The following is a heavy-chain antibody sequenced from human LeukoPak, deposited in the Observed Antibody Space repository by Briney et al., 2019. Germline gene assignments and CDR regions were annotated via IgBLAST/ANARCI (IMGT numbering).Heavy chain of an antibody. J-gene: IGHJ5*01. Sequence: ASVKVSCKASGYTFTDYYMHWVRQAPGQGLEWMGWINPHSGGTDHAQKFQGRVTMTRDTSISTAYMELSRLRSDDTAVYYCARGRGRVVLITTSRRSFWFDSWGQGTLVSVSS. CDR1: GYTFTDYY. D-gene: IGHD3-22*01. CDR2: INPHSGGT. CDR3: ARGRGRVVLITTSRRSFWFDS. V-gene: IGHV1-2*02.